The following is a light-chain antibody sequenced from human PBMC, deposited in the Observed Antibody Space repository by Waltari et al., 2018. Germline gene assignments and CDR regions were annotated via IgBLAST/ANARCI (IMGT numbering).Light chain of an antibody. CDR1: QSISSY. Sequence: EIQMTQSPSSLSASVGDRVTITCRASQSISSYLNWYQQKPGKAPRLLIYGASSLQSGVPSRFSGSGSGTDFTLTISSLQPEDFATYHCQQSYSPPTVTFGQGTKVEIK. J-gene: IGKJ1*01. V-gene: IGKV1-39*01. CDR3: QQSYSPPTVT. CDR2: GAS.